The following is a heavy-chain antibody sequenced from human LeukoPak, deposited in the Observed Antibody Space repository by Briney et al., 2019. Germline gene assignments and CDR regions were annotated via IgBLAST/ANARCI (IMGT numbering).Heavy chain of an antibody. D-gene: IGHD3-16*01. CDR2: IGGDGIA. CDR3: AKDRANWAIDD. V-gene: IGHV3-69-1*01. J-gene: IGHJ4*02. Sequence: GGSLRLSCVASGLTFTDHPMNWVRQAPGKGLEWISYIGGDGIAFYADSVKGRFTASKDDARKSMYLQMNSLRVEDTAVYYCAKDRANWAIDDWGQGTQVTVSS. CDR1: GLTFTDHP.